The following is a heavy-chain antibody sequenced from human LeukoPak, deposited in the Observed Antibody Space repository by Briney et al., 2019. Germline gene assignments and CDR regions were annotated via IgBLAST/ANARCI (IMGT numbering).Heavy chain of an antibody. J-gene: IGHJ4*02. CDR1: GYTSTSYY. V-gene: IGHV1-46*01. Sequence: ASVKVSCKASGYTSTSYYMHWVRQAPGQGLEWMGIINPSGGSTSYAQKFQGRVTMTRDTSTSTGYMELSSLRSEDTAVYYCAREDPSGSYDYWGQGTLVTVSS. CDR2: INPSGGST. D-gene: IGHD1-26*01. CDR3: AREDPSGSYDY.